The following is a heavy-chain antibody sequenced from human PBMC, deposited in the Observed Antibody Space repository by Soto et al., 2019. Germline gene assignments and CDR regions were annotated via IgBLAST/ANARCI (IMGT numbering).Heavy chain of an antibody. CDR1: GFTVSSNY. Sequence: EVQLVETGGGLIQPGGSLRLSCATSGFTVSSNYMSWVRQAPGKGLAWVSVIYSGGSTYYADSVKGRFTISRDNSKNTLYLQMNSLRAEDTAVYYCAREARYSSSWEGNYWGQGTLVTVSS. CDR2: IYSGGST. V-gene: IGHV3-53*02. D-gene: IGHD6-13*01. CDR3: AREARYSSSWEGNY. J-gene: IGHJ4*02.